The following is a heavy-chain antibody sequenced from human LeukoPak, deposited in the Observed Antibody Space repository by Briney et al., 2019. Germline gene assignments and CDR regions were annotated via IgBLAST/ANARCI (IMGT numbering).Heavy chain of an antibody. J-gene: IGHJ4*02. CDR2: IDPSDSKI. CDR1: GYPFANYL. CDR3: AIFDY. Sequence: GAPMKIPSPGSGYPFANYLISRVRPRPGKGLERNARIDPSDSKINDSPSFQGHVTFSTDKSISTGYLQWSSLKASDTAIYCCAIFDYWGQGTLVTVSS. V-gene: IGHV5-10-1*01.